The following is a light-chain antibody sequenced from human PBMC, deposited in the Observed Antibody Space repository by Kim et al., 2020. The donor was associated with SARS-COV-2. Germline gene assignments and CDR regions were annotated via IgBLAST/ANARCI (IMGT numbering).Light chain of an antibody. CDR2: EDN. V-gene: IGLV6-57*01. CDR3: QSYDSSNRGV. J-gene: IGLJ3*02. Sequence: NFMLTQPHSVSESPGKTVTISCTRSSVSIASNYVQWYQHRPGSSPTTVIYEDNQRPSGVPDRFSGSIDSSSNSASLTISGLKTEDEADYYCQSYDSSNRGVFGGGTKLTVL. CDR1: SVSIASNY.